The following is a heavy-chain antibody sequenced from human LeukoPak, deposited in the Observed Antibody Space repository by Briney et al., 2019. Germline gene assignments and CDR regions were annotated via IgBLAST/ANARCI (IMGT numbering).Heavy chain of an antibody. CDR1: GFTFSSYW. V-gene: IGHV3-74*03. J-gene: IGHJ4*01. CDR2: ITSDGRST. Sequence: AGGSLRLSCAASGFTFSSYWMHWVRQAPGKGLVWVSRITSDGRSTTYADSVKGRFTISRDNAKNTLYLQMNSLSAEDTAVYYCARSYDSDYWGQGTLVTVFS. CDR3: ARSYDSDY. D-gene: IGHD3-16*01.